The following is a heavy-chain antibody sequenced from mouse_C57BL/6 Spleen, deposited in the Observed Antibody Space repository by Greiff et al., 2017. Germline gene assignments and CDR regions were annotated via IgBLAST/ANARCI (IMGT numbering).Heavy chain of an antibody. Sequence: QVQLQQSGPELVKPGASVKISCKASGYAFSSSWMDWVKQRPGKGLEWIGRIYPGDGDTNYNGKFKGKATLTADKSSSTAYMQLSSLTSEDSAVYVCARSGYYGNFDAMDYWGQGTLVTVSS. D-gene: IGHD2-1*01. CDR3: ARSGYYGNFDAMDY. CDR1: GYAFSSSW. CDR2: IYPGDGDT. V-gene: IGHV1-82*01. J-gene: IGHJ4*01.